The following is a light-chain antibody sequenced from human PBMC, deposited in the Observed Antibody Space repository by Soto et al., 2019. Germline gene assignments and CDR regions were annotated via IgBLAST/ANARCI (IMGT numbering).Light chain of an antibody. CDR1: SSNIGADYD. CDR3: QSYDSTLSARYV. Sequence: QSVLTQPPSVSGAPRQSVTISCTGSSSNIGADYDVHWYQQRPGTAPKLLIFGNINRPSGVPDRFSGSKSGTSASLAITGLQAEDEGDYYCQSYDSTLSARYVFGTGTKLTVL. CDR2: GNI. V-gene: IGLV1-40*01. J-gene: IGLJ1*01.